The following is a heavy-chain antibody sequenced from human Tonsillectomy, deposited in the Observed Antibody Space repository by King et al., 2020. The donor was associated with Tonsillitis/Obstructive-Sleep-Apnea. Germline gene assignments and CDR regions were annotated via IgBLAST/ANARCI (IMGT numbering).Heavy chain of an antibody. CDR1: GFTFSSYA. Sequence: VQLVESGGGLVQPGGSLRLSCAASGFTFSSYAMSWVRQAPGKGLEWVSAISGSGGSTYYADSVKGRFTISRDNSKNTLYLQMNSLRAEDTAVYYCAKAGEIVVVPAATTDYWGQGTLVTVSS. J-gene: IGHJ4*02. CDR2: ISGSGGST. CDR3: AKAGEIVVVPAATTDY. V-gene: IGHV3-23*04. D-gene: IGHD2-2*01.